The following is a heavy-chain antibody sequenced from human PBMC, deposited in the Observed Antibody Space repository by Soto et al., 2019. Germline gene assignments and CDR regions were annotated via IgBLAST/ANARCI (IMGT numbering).Heavy chain of an antibody. V-gene: IGHV3-30-3*01. CDR2: ISYDGNNK. J-gene: IGHJ6*02. CDR1: GFTFSSYA. Sequence: QVQLVESGGGVVQPGRSLRLSCAASGFTFSSYAMYWVRQAPGKGLEWVAVISYDGNNKYYADSVKGRFTISRDNSKNRLDMQMNSLRAEDTAVYYCARGGCDGGSCYTLVGLRYGMDVWGQGTTVTVSS. D-gene: IGHD2-15*01. CDR3: ARGGCDGGSCYTLVGLRYGMDV.